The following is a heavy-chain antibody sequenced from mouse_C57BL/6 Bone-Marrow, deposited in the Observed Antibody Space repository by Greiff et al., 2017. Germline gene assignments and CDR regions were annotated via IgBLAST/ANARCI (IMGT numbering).Heavy chain of an antibody. CDR1: GFTFSSYG. D-gene: IGHD4-1*01. Sequence: EVKLEESGGDLVKPGGSLKLSCAASGFTFSSYGMSWVRQTPDKRLEWVATISSGGSYTYYPDSVKGRFTISRDNAKNTLYLQMSSLKSEDTAMYYWARHRTGTYFDVWGTGTTVTVSS. CDR2: ISSGGSYT. V-gene: IGHV5-6*02. J-gene: IGHJ1*03. CDR3: ARHRTGTYFDV.